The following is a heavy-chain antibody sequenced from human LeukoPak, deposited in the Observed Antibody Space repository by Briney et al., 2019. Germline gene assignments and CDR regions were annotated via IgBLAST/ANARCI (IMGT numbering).Heavy chain of an antibody. CDR1: GDSISSGDYY. J-gene: IGHJ3*02. V-gene: IGHV4-61*02. CDR2: ISSSGST. D-gene: IGHD3-22*01. Sequence: SETLSLTCTVSGDSISSGDYYGSWIRQPAGKGLEGIGRISSSGSTNYNPSLKTRVNISVDTSKTQFSLKLSSVTAADTAVYFCARGPYSYDSSGAFDIWGQGTMVTVSS. CDR3: ARGPYSYDSSGAFDI.